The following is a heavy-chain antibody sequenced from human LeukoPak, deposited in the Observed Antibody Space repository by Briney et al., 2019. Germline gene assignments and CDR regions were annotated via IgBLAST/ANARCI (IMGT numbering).Heavy chain of an antibody. CDR2: INHSGST. V-gene: IGHV4-34*10. CDR3: VRWGD. CDR1: GXSFSGYY. J-gene: IGHJ4*02. Sequence: KTSETLSLTWGVSGXSFSGYYWSWIRQPPGKGLEWIGEINHSGSTNYNPSLKSRVTISVDTSENQVTLKLSSVTAADTAVYYCVRWGDWGQGTLVTVSS.